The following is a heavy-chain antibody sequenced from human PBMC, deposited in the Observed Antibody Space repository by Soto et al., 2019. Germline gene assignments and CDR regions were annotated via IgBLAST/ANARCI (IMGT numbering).Heavy chain of an antibody. J-gene: IGHJ6*01. CDR1: GGSFSGYY. CDR3: ARGRVPRIYYSYYGMDV. V-gene: IGHV4-34*01. D-gene: IGHD2-15*01. Sequence: SETLSLTCAVYGGSFSGYYWSWIRQPPGKWLEWIGEINHSGSTNYNPSLKSRVTISVDTSKNQFSLKLSSVTAADTAVYYCARGRVPRIYYSYYGMDVWGEGTTVTVSS. CDR2: INHSGST.